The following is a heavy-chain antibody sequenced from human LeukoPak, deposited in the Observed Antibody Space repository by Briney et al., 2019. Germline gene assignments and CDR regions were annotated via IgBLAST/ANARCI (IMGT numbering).Heavy chain of an antibody. CDR3: ARVERLEGMDV. V-gene: IGHV3-21*01. D-gene: IGHD2-15*01. J-gene: IGHJ6*02. CDR1: GFTFNNFNTFT. CDR2: IDNSGTDT. Sequence: GGSLRLSCVVSGFTFNNFNTFTMSWVRQAPGKGLEWVSVIDNSGTDTYYVDSVKGRFTISRDNAKNSVFLQMNSLGVEDTAVYYCARVERLEGMDVWGQGTTVTVSS.